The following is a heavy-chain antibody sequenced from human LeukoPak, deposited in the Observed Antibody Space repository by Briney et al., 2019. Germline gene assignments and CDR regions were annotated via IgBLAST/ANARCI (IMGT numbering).Heavy chain of an antibody. D-gene: IGHD6-13*01. CDR1: GGSISSYY. CDR3: ARTGYSSSRYINWFDP. Sequence: SETLSLTCTVSGGSISSYYWSWIRQPPGKGLEWIGYIYTSGSTNYNPSLKSRVTISVDTSKNQFSLKLSSVTAADTAVYYCARTGYSSSRYINWFDPWGQGTLVTVSS. J-gene: IGHJ5*02. V-gene: IGHV4-4*09. CDR2: IYTSGST.